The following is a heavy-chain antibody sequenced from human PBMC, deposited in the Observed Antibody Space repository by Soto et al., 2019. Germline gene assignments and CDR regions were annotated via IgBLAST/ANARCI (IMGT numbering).Heavy chain of an antibody. D-gene: IGHD1-26*01. V-gene: IGHV3-74*01. CDR3: ARGDRGAFDL. CDR2: IYSDGTST. Sequence: EVQLVECGGGLVQPGESLRLSCAASGFTFDYYWMHWVRQAPGKGLVWVSRIYSDGTSTTYADSVKGRFTISRDNAKNTVSLQMNGLRADDTAVYYCARGDRGAFDLWGQGTVVTVSS. CDR1: GFTFDYYW. J-gene: IGHJ3*01.